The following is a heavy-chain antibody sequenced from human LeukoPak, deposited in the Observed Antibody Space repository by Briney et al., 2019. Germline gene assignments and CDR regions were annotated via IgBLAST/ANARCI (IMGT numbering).Heavy chain of an antibody. D-gene: IGHD3-22*01. J-gene: IGHJ4*02. V-gene: IGHV3-23*01. Sequence: GGSLRLSCAASGFTFSSYAMNWVRQAPGRGLEWVSVISGSGDSTFYVDSVKGRFTISRGNSNNTLYLQMNSLRAEDTAVYYCAKELDSSGYFDYWGQGTLVTVSS. CDR1: GFTFSSYA. CDR3: AKELDSSGYFDY. CDR2: ISGSGDST.